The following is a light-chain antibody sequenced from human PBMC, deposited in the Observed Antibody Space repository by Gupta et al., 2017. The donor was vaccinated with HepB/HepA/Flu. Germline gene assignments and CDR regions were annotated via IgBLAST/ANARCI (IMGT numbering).Light chain of an antibody. J-gene: IGLJ1*01. Sequence: QSVLSQPPSVSGAPGQTVTISCTGSSSNIGAGYDVHWYQQVPGTAPKLLIYGYNNRPSGVPDRFSGSKSGTSASLAITGLRAEDEADYYCQSYDSSLGAYYVFGPGTKVTVL. CDR3: QSYDSSLGAYYV. CDR1: SSNIGAGYD. V-gene: IGLV1-40*01. CDR2: GYN.